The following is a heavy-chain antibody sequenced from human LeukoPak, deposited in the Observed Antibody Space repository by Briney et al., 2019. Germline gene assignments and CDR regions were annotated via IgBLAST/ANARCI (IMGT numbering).Heavy chain of an antibody. Sequence: GESLKISCKGSGYTLNRYWIAWVRQMPGKGLEWMGIIYPGDSDTRYSPSFQGQVTISGDKSISAAYLQWSSLKASDTAMYYCARRRYVNNVDVFDIWGQGTMVTVSS. CDR1: GYTLNRYW. D-gene: IGHD3-16*01. CDR3: ARRRYVNNVDVFDI. CDR2: IYPGDSDT. V-gene: IGHV5-51*01. J-gene: IGHJ3*02.